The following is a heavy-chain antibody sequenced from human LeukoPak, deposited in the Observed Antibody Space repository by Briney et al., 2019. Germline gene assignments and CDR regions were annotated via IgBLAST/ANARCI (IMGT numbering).Heavy chain of an antibody. CDR2: INDDGGNT. Sequence: GGSLRLSCAASGFTFINYWMHWVRQAPGKGLVWVSRINDDGGNTAYADSVKGRFTISIDNTKNTLYLQMNSLRAEDTAVYYCATILAGGSRMFDYWGEGTLVTVSS. CDR1: GFTFINYW. V-gene: IGHV3-74*01. CDR3: ATILAGGSRMFDY. J-gene: IGHJ4*02. D-gene: IGHD6-13*01.